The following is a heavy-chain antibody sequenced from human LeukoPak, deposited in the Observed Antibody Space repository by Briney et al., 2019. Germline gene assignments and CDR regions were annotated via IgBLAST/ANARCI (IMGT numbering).Heavy chain of an antibody. D-gene: IGHD3-3*01. CDR3: ARDIDFSWFDP. CDR2: IYSGGST. CDR1: GFTVSSNY. V-gene: IGHV3-53*01. J-gene: IGHJ5*02. Sequence: GGSLRLSCAASGFTVSSNYMSWVRQAPGKGLEWVSVIYSGGSTYYADFVKGRFTISRDNSKNTLYLQMNSLRAEDTAVYYCARDIDFSWFDPWGQGTLVTVSS.